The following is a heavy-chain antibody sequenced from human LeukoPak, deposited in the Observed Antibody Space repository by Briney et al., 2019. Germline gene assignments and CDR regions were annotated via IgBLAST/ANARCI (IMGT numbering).Heavy chain of an antibody. J-gene: IGHJ5*02. V-gene: IGHV3-30-3*01. CDR1: GFTFSSYA. Sequence: GRSLRLSCAASGFTFSSYAMHWVRQAPGKGLEWVAVISYDGSNKYYADSVKGRFTISRDNSENTLYLQMNSLRAEDTAVYYCARATGVYGDYESWGQGTLVTVSS. CDR3: ARATGVYGDYES. D-gene: IGHD4-17*01. CDR2: ISYDGSNK.